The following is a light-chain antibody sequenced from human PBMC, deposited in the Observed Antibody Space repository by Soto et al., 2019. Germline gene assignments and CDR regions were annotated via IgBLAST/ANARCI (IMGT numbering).Light chain of an antibody. CDR1: QSVTSTY. CDR2: GAS. Sequence: EVVLTQSPGTLSLSPGARATLSCRASQSVTSTYLAWYQHRPGQAPRLLIYGASSRATGIPDRFSGSGSGTDFTLTISRLEPEDFAVYYCQQRSNWPPLFGQGTRLEIK. CDR3: QQRSNWPPL. V-gene: IGKV3D-20*02. J-gene: IGKJ5*01.